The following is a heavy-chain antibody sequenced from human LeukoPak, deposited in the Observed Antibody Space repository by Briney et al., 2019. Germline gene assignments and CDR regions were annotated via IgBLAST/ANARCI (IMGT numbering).Heavy chain of an antibody. D-gene: IGHD6-19*01. CDR2: IYYSGST. V-gene: IGHV4-39*01. J-gene: IGHJ4*02. CDR3: ARRKVYSSVSVSFDY. Sequence: SETLSLTCTVSGGSISSSSYYWGWIRQPPGKGLEWIGSIYYSGSTYYNPSLKSRVTISVDTSKNQFSLKLSSVTAADTAVYYCARRKVYSSVSVSFDYWGQGTLVTVSS. CDR1: GGSISSSSYY.